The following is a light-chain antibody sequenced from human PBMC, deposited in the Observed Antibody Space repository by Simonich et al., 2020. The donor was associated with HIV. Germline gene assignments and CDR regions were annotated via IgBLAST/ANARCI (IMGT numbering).Light chain of an antibody. CDR2: GAS. CDR1: QSVSRSY. V-gene: IGKV3-20*01. J-gene: IGKJ1*01. Sequence: EIVLTQSPGTLSLSPGERATLSCRASQSVSRSYLAWYQQKPGQAPRLLIYGASSRATGIPDRVSGSVSGTDFTLTISRLEPEDFAVYYCQQYNNWPRGTFGQGTKVEIK. CDR3: QQYNNWPRGT.